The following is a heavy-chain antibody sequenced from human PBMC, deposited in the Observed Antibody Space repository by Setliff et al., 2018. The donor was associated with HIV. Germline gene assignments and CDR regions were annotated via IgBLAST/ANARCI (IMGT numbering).Heavy chain of an antibody. Sequence: PSETLSLTCNVSGGSFSNSYYFWGWIRQPPGKGLEWIGSISYSGSTYYNPSLRSRVSISVDTSRNQFSLKLTSVTAADAALYYCTGQAGYYYHMDVWGRGTTVTVSS. D-gene: IGHD6-19*01. CDR1: GGSFSNSYYF. J-gene: IGHJ6*03. CDR2: ISYSGST. V-gene: IGHV4-39*01. CDR3: TGQAGYYYHMDV.